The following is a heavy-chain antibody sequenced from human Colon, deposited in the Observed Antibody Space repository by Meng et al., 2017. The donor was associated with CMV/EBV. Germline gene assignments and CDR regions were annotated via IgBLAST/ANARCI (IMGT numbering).Heavy chain of an antibody. CDR2: IKPDGSEE. CDR1: GFTFSNYW. J-gene: IGHJ4*02. D-gene: IGHD6-13*01. Sequence: GGSLRLSCAASGFTFSNYWMSWVRQAPGKGLEWVANIKPDGSEEYYVDSVKGRFTISRDNAKNSQYLQMNSLRAEDTAVYYCTSTGVAGAGEHWRQGTLVTVSS. CDR3: TSTGVAGAGEH. V-gene: IGHV3-7*01.